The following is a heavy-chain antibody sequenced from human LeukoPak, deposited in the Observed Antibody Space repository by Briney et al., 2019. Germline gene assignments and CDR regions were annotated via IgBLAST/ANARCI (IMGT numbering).Heavy chain of an antibody. CDR3: ARGLLSFVGATSLDAFDI. Sequence: ASVKVSCKASGYTFTSYGISWVRQAPGQGLEWMGWISAYNGNTNYAQKLQGRVTMTTDTSTSTAYMELRSLRSDDTAMYYCARGLLSFVGATSLDAFDIWGQGTMVTVSS. D-gene: IGHD1-26*01. CDR1: GYTFTSYG. CDR2: ISAYNGNT. J-gene: IGHJ3*02. V-gene: IGHV1-18*01.